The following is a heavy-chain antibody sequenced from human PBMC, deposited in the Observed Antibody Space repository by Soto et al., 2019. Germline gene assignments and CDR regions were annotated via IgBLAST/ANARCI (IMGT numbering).Heavy chain of an antibody. V-gene: IGHV3-23*01. CDR1: GFSFSTYP. CDR2: ISASGTGT. CDR3: AKYGLGSAGLYYGMDV. Sequence: EVQLLESGGGLVQPGGSLRLSCEASGFSFSTYPMSWVRQAPGKGLEWVSGISASGTGTHYADSVKGRFTFSRDNSKNTLYLQMNSLRAEDTAAYYCAKYGLGSAGLYYGMDVWGQGTTVTVSS. D-gene: IGHD6-19*01. J-gene: IGHJ6*02.